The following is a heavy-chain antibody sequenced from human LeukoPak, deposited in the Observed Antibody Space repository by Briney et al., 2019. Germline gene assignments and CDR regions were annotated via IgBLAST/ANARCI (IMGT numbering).Heavy chain of an antibody. J-gene: IGHJ2*01. V-gene: IGHV4-31*02. CDR2: IYNSGST. Sequence: KPSQTLSLTCTVSGGSISSGGYYWSWIRQHPGKGLEWIGYIYNSGSTYYHPSLKSRVTISVDTSKNPFSLKLSSVTAADTAVYYCARVRGRWLQFFDLWGRGTLVTVSS. CDR1: GGSISSGGYY. CDR3: ARVRGRWLQFFDL. D-gene: IGHD5-24*01.